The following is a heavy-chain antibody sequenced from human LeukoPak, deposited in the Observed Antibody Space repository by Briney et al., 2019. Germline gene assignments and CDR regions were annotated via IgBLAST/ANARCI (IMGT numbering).Heavy chain of an antibody. V-gene: IGHV1-24*01. CDR3: ATAQGPWVTTDSYFDY. CDR2: FDPEDGET. J-gene: IGHJ4*02. CDR1: GYTLTELS. D-gene: IGHD4-17*01. Sequence: ASVKVSCKVSGYTLTELSMHWVRQAPGKGLEWMGGFDPEDGETIYAQKFQGRVTMTEDTSTDTAYMELSSLRSEDTAVYYCATAQGPWVTTDSYFDYWGQGTLVTVSS.